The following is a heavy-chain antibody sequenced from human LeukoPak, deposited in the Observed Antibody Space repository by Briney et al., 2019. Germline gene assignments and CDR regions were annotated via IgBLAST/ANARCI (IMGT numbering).Heavy chain of an antibody. J-gene: IGHJ4*02. D-gene: IGHD3-22*01. V-gene: IGHV1-46*01. CDR2: INPSGGST. CDR3: ARDRSDSSGYYLYYFDY. CDR1: GYTFTSYY. Sequence: ASVKVSCKASGYTFTSYYMHWVRQAPGQGLEWMGIINPSGGSTCYAQKFQGRVTMTRDTSTSTVYMELSSLRSEDTAVYYCARDRSDSSGYYLYYFDYWGQGTLVTVSS.